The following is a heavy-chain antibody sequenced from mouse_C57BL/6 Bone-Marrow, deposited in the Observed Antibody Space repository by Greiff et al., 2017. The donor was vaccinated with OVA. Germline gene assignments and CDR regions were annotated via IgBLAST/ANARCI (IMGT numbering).Heavy chain of an antibody. CDR2: IYPSDSET. Sequence: QVQLQQPGAELVRPRSSVKLSCKASGYTFTSYWMDWVKQRPGQGLEWIGNIYPSDSETHYNQKFKDKATLTVDKSSSTAYMQLSSLTSEDSAVYYCARLDGYWYFDVWGTGTTVTVSS. J-gene: IGHJ1*03. V-gene: IGHV1-61*01. CDR3: ARLDGYWYFDV. CDR1: GYTFTSYW. D-gene: IGHD2-3*01.